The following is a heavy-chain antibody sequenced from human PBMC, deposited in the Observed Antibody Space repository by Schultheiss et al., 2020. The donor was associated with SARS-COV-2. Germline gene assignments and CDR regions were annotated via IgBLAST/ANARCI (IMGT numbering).Heavy chain of an antibody. CDR1: GFTFSSYW. D-gene: IGHD3-10*01. V-gene: IGHV3-74*01. J-gene: IGHJ4*02. Sequence: GGSLRLSCAASGFTFSSYWLHWVRQAPGEGLVWVSRINSDGSTTTYADSVKGRFTISRDNAKNTLYLQMNSLRAEDTAVYYCARVLAPGGPFDYWGQGTLVTVSS. CDR3: ARVLAPGGPFDY. CDR2: INSDGSTT.